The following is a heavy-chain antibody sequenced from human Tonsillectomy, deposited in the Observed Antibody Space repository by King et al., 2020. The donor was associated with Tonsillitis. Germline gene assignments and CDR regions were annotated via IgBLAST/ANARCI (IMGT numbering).Heavy chain of an antibody. D-gene: IGHD2-2*01. Sequence: VQLVESGGGLVQPGGSLRLSCAASGFTFSSYAISWVRQAPGKGLEWVSGISGSGGSTYYADSVKGRFTISRDNSKNTLYLQMNSLRVEDTAVYYCVKVYCSSTSCHLGYFDYWGQGILVTVSS. CDR3: VKVYCSSTSCHLGYFDY. CDR2: ISGSGGST. J-gene: IGHJ4*02. CDR1: GFTFSSYA. V-gene: IGHV3-23*04.